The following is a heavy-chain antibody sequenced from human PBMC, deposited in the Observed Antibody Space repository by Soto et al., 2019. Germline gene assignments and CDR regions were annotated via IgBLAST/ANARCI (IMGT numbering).Heavy chain of an antibody. V-gene: IGHV4-61*08. CDR3: ARSNYYDSSGYNYWFDP. Sequence: SVTIRVPRTVSYGTIIDLGGCWIWIRKPPGKGLEWIGYIYYSGSTNYNPSLKSRVTISVDTSKNQFPLKLSSVTAADTAVYYCARSNYYDSSGYNYWFDPWGQGTLVTVSS. D-gene: IGHD3-22*01. J-gene: IGHJ5*02. CDR1: YGTIIDLGGC. CDR2: IYYSGST.